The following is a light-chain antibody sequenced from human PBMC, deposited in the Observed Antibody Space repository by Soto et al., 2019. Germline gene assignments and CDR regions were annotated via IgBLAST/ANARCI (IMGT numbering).Light chain of an antibody. CDR3: QQYSDWPPR. CDR1: QSVSSY. J-gene: IGKJ1*01. CDR2: GAS. V-gene: IGKV3-15*01. Sequence: EMVMTQSPATLSVSPGERATLSCRASQSVSSYLGWYQQKPGQPPRLLIYGASTRATGIPASFSGSGSGTEFTLTISSLQSEDFAVYYCQQYSDWPPRFGQGTKVEIK.